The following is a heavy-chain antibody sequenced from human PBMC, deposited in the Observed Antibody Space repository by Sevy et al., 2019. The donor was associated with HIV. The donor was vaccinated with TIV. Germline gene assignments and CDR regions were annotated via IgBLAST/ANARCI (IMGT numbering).Heavy chain of an antibody. CDR3: AREGVGGYSYSLDY. CDR2: ISSNGGST. V-gene: IGHV3-64*02. CDR1: GFSFSSYA. J-gene: IGHJ4*02. D-gene: IGHD5-18*01. Sequence: GSLRLSCAASGFSFSSYALHWVRQAPGKGLEYVSAISSNGGSTYYADSVKGRFTISRDNSKNTLYLQMGSLRAEDMAVYYCAREGVGGYSYSLDYWGQGTLVTVSS.